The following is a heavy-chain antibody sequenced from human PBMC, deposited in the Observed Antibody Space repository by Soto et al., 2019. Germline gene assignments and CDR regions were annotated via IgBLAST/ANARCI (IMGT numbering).Heavy chain of an antibody. Sequence: ASVKVSCKSSGYTFTDFYIHWVRQVPGQGLEWVGWINPKNGGINYAQKFQGRVTMTRDMSVNTSYMDLNRLNFDDSAIYYCVRCRSVLYLDLWGRGTRVTVSS. V-gene: IGHV1-2*02. CDR3: VRCRSVLYLDL. CDR2: INPKNGGI. D-gene: IGHD1-20*01. CDR1: GYTFTDFY. J-gene: IGHJ1*01.